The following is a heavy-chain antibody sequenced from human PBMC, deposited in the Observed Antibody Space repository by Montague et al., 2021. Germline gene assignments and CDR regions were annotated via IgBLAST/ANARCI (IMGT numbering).Heavy chain of an antibody. CDR2: IRGDGGFT. CDR3: AKAGGDIWESSHYDR. V-gene: IGHV3-23*01. D-gene: IGHD2-21*02. CDR1: GFPFSNYA. Sequence: SLRLSCAASGFPFSNYAMSWVRQAPGKGLQWISGIRGDGGFTYHADSVRGRFAMSRDNSKNTLYLQMNSLRAEDTAIYYCAKAGGDIWESSHYDRWGLGTLVTVAS. J-gene: IGHJ5*02.